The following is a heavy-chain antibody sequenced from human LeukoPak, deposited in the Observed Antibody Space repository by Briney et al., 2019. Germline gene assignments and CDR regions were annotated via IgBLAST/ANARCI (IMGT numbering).Heavy chain of an antibody. Sequence: SETLSLTCTVSGGSISSSSYYWGWIRQPPGKGLEWIGSIYYSGSTYYNPSLKSRVTISVDTSKNQFSLKLSSVTAADTAVYYCARAAAGTGDYWGQGTLVTVSS. V-gene: IGHV4-39*01. CDR1: GGSISSSSYY. J-gene: IGHJ4*02. CDR3: ARAAAGTGDY. D-gene: IGHD6-13*01. CDR2: IYYSGST.